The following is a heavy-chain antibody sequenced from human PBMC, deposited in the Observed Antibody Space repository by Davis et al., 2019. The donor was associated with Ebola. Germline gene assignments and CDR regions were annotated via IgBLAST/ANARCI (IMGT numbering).Heavy chain of an antibody. Sequence: ASVKVSCKASGYTFTSYDINWVRQVPGQGLEWMGWMNPNSGSTGYAQMFQGRVTMTRDTSISTAYMELSSLRFEDTAVYYCARNPAKTGLFDPWGQGTLVIVSS. CDR2: MNPNSGST. D-gene: IGHD1-14*01. CDR1: GYTFTSYD. J-gene: IGHJ5*02. V-gene: IGHV1-8*01. CDR3: ARNPAKTGLFDP.